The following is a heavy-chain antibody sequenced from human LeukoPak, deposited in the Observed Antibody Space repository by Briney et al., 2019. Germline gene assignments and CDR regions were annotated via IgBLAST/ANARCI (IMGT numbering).Heavy chain of an antibody. CDR1: VGSFSSGGYY. J-gene: IGHJ4*02. CDR2: IYYSGST. D-gene: IGHD6-19*01. Sequence: SETLSLTCTVSVGSFSSGGYYWSWIRQHPGRGLGLIGYIYYSGSTYYNPSLKSRVTISVDTSKNQFSLKLSSVTAADTAVYYCARTGAVAAQKRSYFDYWGQGTLVTVSS. CDR3: ARTGAVAAQKRSYFDY. V-gene: IGHV4-31*03.